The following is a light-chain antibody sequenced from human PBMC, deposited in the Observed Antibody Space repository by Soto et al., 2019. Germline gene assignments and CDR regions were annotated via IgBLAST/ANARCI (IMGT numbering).Light chain of an antibody. CDR3: QQRGSWPLT. CDR1: QDVSSF. J-gene: IGKJ4*01. Sequence: EIVLTQSPATLSLSPGARATLSCRASQDVSSFLGWYQQKPGQPPRLLIYDASDRATGIPARFSGSGSGTDFTLTISSLEPEDFAVYYGQQRGSWPLTVGGGTKVE. V-gene: IGKV3D-11*01. CDR2: DAS.